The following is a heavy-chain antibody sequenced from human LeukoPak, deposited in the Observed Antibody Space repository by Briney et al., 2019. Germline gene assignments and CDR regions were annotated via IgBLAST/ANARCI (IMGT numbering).Heavy chain of an antibody. J-gene: IGHJ4*02. CDR3: AKDRGGIVVVVAALDY. CDR1: GFTFSSYW. V-gene: IGHV3-74*01. D-gene: IGHD2-15*01. Sequence: GGSLRLSCAASGFTFSSYWMHWVRQAPGKGLVWVSRINGDGSTTTYADSVTGRFTISRDNAKNTQYLQMNSLRAEDTALYYCAKDRGGIVVVVAALDYWDQGTLVTVSS. CDR2: INGDGSTT.